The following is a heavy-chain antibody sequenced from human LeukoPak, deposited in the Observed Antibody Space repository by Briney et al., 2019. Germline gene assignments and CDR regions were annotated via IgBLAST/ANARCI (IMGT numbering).Heavy chain of an antibody. CDR1: GFTVSSNY. Sequence: GGSLRLSCAASGFTVSSNYMSWVRQAPGKGLEWVSVIYSGGSTYYADSVKGRFTISRDNSKNTLCLQMNSLRAEDTAVYYCARVHLATRQLDYWGQGTLVTVSS. J-gene: IGHJ4*02. CDR3: ARVHLATRQLDY. CDR2: IYSGGST. D-gene: IGHD3-16*01. V-gene: IGHV3-53*05.